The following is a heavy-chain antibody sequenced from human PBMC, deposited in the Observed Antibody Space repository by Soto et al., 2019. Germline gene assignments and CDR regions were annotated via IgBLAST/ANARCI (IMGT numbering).Heavy chain of an antibody. J-gene: IGHJ6*02. D-gene: IGHD3-10*01. Sequence: QVQLQESGPGLVKPSQILSLTCTVSGGSVSSGAYYWSWVRQLPGKALEWIVYIYYSGKTYYNPSLKSRVTILVDTSKNQFSLKLGSVTAADTAVYYCSRDRSVVPYGMDVWGQGTTVTVSS. CDR2: IYYSGKT. CDR3: SRDRSVVPYGMDV. V-gene: IGHV4-31*03. CDR1: GGSVSSGAYY.